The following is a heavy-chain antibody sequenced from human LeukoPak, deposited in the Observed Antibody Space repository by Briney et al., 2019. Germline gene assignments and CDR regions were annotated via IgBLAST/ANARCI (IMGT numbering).Heavy chain of an antibody. Sequence: SETLSLTCAVSGYSISSGYYWGRIRQPPGKGLEWIGIIYHSGSIYYNPSLKSRVTISVDTSKNQFSLNLSSMTAADTAVYYCAREARYCGGDSCYPPSFDHWGQGTLVTVSS. CDR1: GYSISSGYY. D-gene: IGHD2-15*01. CDR3: AREARYCGGDSCYPPSFDH. V-gene: IGHV4-38-2*02. CDR2: IYHSGSI. J-gene: IGHJ4*02.